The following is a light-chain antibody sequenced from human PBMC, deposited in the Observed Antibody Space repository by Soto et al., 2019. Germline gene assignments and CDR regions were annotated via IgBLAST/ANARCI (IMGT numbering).Light chain of an antibody. CDR2: EVN. Sequence: QSALTQPRSVSGSPGQSVTISCTGTSSDVGGYNFVSWHQQHPGKAPKLIIYEVNKRPSGVPDRFSGSKSGNTASLTVSGLHAEDEADYYCSSYGGSSTLFGGGTKLTVL. CDR3: SSYGGSSTL. J-gene: IGLJ2*01. CDR1: SSDVGGYNF. V-gene: IGLV2-11*01.